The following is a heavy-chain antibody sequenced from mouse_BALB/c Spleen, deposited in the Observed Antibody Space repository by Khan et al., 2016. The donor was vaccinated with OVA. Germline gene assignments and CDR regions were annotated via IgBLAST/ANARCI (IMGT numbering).Heavy chain of an antibody. Sequence: EVELVESGGDLVKPGGSLKLSCAVSGFTFSSYVMSWVHQTPEKRLEWVASISSGGTPAYPDSLKGRFTISRDNARNIMYLQMSSLRSEDTAMYYCVREAYRYDEYYFDYWGQGTTLTVSS. CDR1: GFTFSSYV. V-gene: IGHV5-6-5*01. J-gene: IGHJ2*01. CDR2: ISSGGTP. CDR3: VREAYRYDEYYFDY. D-gene: IGHD2-14*01.